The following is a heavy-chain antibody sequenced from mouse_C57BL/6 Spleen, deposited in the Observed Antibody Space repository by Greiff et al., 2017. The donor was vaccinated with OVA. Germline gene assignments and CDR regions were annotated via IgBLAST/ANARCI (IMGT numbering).Heavy chain of an antibody. CDR2: IDPETGGT. J-gene: IGHJ2*01. CDR1: GYTFTDYE. D-gene: IGHD1-1*01. V-gene: IGHV1-15*01. CDR3: TRPNPPLITTVVADFDY. Sequence: QVQLQQSGAELVRPGASVTLSCKASGYTFTDYEMHWVKQTPVHGLEWIGAIDPETGGTAYNQKFKGKAILTADKSSSTAYMELRSLTSEDSAVYYCTRPNPPLITTVVADFDYWGQGTTLTVSS.